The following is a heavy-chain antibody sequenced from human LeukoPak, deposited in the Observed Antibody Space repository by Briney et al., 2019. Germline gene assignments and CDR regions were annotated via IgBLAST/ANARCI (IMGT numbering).Heavy chain of an antibody. CDR3: VKGHLVWELGDYFDY. CDR1: GFTFSSYA. J-gene: IGHJ4*02. D-gene: IGHD1-26*01. V-gene: IGHV3-64D*09. Sequence: GGSLRLSCSASGFTFSSYAMHWVGQAPGKGLEYVSAISSNGGSTYYADSVKGRFTISRDNSKNTLYPQMSSLRAEDTAVYYCVKGHLVWELGDYFDYWGQGTLVTVSS. CDR2: ISSNGGST.